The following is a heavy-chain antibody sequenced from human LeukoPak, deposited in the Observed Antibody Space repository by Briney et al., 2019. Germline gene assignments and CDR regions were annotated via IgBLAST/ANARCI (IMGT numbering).Heavy chain of an antibody. CDR2: IYYSGST. Sequence: SETLSLTCTVSGGSISSSSYYWGWIRQPPGKGLEWIGSIYYSGSTYYNPSLKSRVTISVDTSKNQFSLKLSSVTAADTAVYYCARTGAGYYYYYMDVRGKGTTVTVSS. J-gene: IGHJ6*03. V-gene: IGHV4-39*01. CDR1: GGSISSSSYY. CDR3: ARTGAGYYYYYMDV. D-gene: IGHD1-26*01.